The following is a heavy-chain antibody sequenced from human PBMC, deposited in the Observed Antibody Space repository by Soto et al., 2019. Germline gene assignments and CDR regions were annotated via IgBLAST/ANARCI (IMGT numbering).Heavy chain of an antibody. V-gene: IGHV3-21*06. J-gene: IGHJ4*02. CDR2: ISSTTNYI. CDR1: RFSLTRYS. CDR3: ARESEDLTSNFGY. Sequence: AGGTLRLSCAASRFSLTRYSMNWVRQAPGKGLEWVSSISSTTNYIYYGDSMRGRFTISRDNAKNSLYLEMNSLRAEDTAVYYCARESEDLTSNFGYCDQGTLGTGFS.